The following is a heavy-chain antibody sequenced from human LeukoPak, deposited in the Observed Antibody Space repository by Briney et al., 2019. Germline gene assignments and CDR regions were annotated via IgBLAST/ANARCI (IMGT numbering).Heavy chain of an antibody. J-gene: IGHJ4*02. V-gene: IGHV3-21*01. CDR1: GFTLSSYS. D-gene: IGHD5-18*01. CDR3: ARSVDTAMAHFDY. CDR2: ISSSSSYI. Sequence: GGSLRLSCTASGFTLSSYSMNWVRQAPGKGLEWVSSISSSSSYIYYADSVKGRFTISRDNAKNSLYLQMNSLRAEDTAVYYCARSVDTAMAHFDYWGQGTLVTVSS.